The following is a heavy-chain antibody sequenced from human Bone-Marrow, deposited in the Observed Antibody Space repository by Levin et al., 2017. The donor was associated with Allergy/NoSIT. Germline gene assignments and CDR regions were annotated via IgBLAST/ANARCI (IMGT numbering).Heavy chain of an antibody. CDR3: ARTLGYCSSDGCYYYFDS. J-gene: IGHJ4*02. Sequence: SGGSLRLSCAVSNYSINSDFHWGWIRQPPGKGLEWIGSIDPSGNTYYNPSLKSRVTISMDTSENQFSLRLTSVTAADTAVYYCARTLGYCSSDGCYYYFDSWGQGTLVTVSS. CDR1: NYSINSDFH. CDR2: IDPSGNT. D-gene: IGHD2-2*01. V-gene: IGHV4-38-2*01.